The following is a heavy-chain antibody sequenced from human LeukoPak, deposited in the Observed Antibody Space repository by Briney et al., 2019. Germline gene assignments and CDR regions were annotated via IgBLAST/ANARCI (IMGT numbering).Heavy chain of an antibody. J-gene: IGHJ4*02. CDR1: GFTFSDWY. D-gene: IGHD5-18*01. Sequence: GGSLRLSCAASGFTFSDWYMSWIRQAPGKGLEWVSAISGSGGSTYYADSVKGRFTTSRDNSKNTLYLQMNSLRAEDTAVYYCAKDLGGYSYGYFGPFDYWGQGTLVTVSS. CDR2: ISGSGGST. CDR3: AKDLGGYSYGYFGPFDY. V-gene: IGHV3-23*01.